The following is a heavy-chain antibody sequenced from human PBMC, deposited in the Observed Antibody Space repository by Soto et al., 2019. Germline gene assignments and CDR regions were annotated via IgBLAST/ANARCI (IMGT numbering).Heavy chain of an antibody. J-gene: IGHJ6*02. V-gene: IGHV3-53*02. CDR1: GFTVSSNY. Sequence: EVQLVETGGGLIQPGGSLRLSCAASGFTVSSNYMSWVRQAPGKGLEWVSVIYSGGSTYYADSVKGRFTISRDNSKNTLYLQMNSLRAEDTAVYYCAGIFGVVIHHYYGMDVWGQGTTVTVSS. CDR3: AGIFGVVIHHYYGMDV. D-gene: IGHD3-3*01. CDR2: IYSGGST.